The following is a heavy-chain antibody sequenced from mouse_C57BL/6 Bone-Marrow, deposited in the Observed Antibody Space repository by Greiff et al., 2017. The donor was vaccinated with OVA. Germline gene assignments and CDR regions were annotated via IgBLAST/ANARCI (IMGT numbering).Heavy chain of an antibody. CDR3: ARIDDYGNYLRGYAMDY. V-gene: IGHV8-8*01. CDR1: GFSLSTFGMG. J-gene: IGHJ4*01. Sequence: QVTLKVSGPGILQPSQTLSLTCSFSGFSLSTFGMGVGWIRQPSGKGLEWLAHIWWDADKYYTPALKSRLTISTETSNNQVFLKIANVDTADTATYYCARIDDYGNYLRGYAMDYWGQGTSVTVSS. D-gene: IGHD2-1*01. CDR2: IWWDADK.